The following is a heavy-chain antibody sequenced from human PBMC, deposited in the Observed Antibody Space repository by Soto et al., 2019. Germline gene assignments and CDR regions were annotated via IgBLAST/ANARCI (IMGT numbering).Heavy chain of an antibody. Sequence: EVQLVEYGGGLVKPGGSLRLSCAASGFTFSSYSMNWVRQAPGKGLEWVSSISSSSSYIYYADSVKGRFTISRDNAKNSLYLQMNNLRAEDTAVYYFARVERAYCGGDCYDYWGQGTLVTVSS. V-gene: IGHV3-21*01. CDR1: GFTFSSYS. D-gene: IGHD2-21*01. CDR3: ARVERAYCGGDCYDY. CDR2: ISSSSSYI. J-gene: IGHJ4*02.